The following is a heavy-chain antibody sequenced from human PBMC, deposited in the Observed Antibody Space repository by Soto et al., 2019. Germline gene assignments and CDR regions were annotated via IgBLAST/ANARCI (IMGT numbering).Heavy chain of an antibody. CDR2: IYYSGST. Sequence: SETLSLTCTVSGGPISSGGYYWSWIRQHPGKGLEWIGYIYYSGSTYYNPSLKSRVTISVDTSKNQFSLKLSSVTAADTAVYYCARSFGVAPAGPFHCWGRGTLVPVSS. V-gene: IGHV4-31*03. D-gene: IGHD2-2*01. CDR3: ARSFGVAPAGPFHC. CDR1: GGPISSGGYY. J-gene: IGHJ4*02.